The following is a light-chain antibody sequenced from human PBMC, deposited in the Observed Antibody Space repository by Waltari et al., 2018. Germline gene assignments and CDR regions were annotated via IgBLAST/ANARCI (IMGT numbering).Light chain of an antibody. Sequence: QSVLTQPPSVSAAPGQRVTISRSGGSSNIGNNDVSWYQQFPGTAPKLLITDNNKRPFGIPDRFSGSKSGTSATLGITGLQTGDEADYYCATWDSRLSVVVFGGGTKVTVL. CDR1: SSNIGNND. V-gene: IGLV1-51*01. J-gene: IGLJ3*02. CDR3: ATWDSRLSVVV. CDR2: DNN.